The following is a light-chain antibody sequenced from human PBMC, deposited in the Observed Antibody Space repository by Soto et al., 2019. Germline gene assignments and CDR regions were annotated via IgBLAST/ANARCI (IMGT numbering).Light chain of an antibody. V-gene: IGLV1-44*01. J-gene: IGLJ2*01. CDR3: AAWDDSLNGRV. CDR2: SNN. CDR1: SSNIGSNT. Sequence: QAVVTQPPSVSGTPGQRVTISCSGSSSNIGSNTVNWYQQIPGTAPNLLIYSNNQRPSGVPDRFSGSESGTSASLAISGLQSEDEADYYCAAWDDSLNGRVFGGGTKVTVL.